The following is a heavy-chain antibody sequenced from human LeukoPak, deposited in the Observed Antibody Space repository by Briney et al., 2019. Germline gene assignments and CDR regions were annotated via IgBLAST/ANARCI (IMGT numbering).Heavy chain of an antibody. V-gene: IGHV3-21*01. D-gene: IGHD6-13*01. CDR3: AKDPLDSSSLVGPFDY. CDR2: ISSSSSYI. CDR1: GFTFSSYS. Sequence: GGSLRLSCAASGFTFSSYSMNWVRQAPGKGLEWVSSISSSSSYIYYADSVKGRFTISRDNAKNSLYLQMNSLRAEDTAVYYCAKDPLDSSSLVGPFDYWGQGTLVTVSS. J-gene: IGHJ4*02.